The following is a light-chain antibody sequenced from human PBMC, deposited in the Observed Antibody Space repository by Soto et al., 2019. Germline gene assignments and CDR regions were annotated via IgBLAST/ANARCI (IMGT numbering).Light chain of an antibody. Sequence: EIVLTQTPATLYSFPGDTATLSCSTSQIILNRVACYQHKPGLAPRLLIYLTATRAAGIPARFGGSGFETDFTLTISDVGPEDFAVEYWHQRQSWPRRFGRGTKVDIK. CDR1: QIILNR. CDR3: HQRQSWPRR. V-gene: IGKV3-11*01. CDR2: LTA. J-gene: IGKJ1*01.